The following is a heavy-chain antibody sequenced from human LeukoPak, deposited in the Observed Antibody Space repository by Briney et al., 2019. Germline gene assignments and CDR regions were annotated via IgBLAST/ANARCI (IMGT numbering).Heavy chain of an antibody. D-gene: IGHD5-12*01. CDR3: VRDPGYGALDV. J-gene: IGHJ3*01. CDR1: GFTFSNDW. Sequence: GGSLRLSCAASGFTFSNDWMAWVRQGPGKGLEWVALIKEDGTQKNYVDSVKGRFTISRDNAKSSLYLQMNSLRAEDTALYYCVRDPGYGALDVWGQGTMVTVSS. CDR2: IKEDGTQK. V-gene: IGHV3-7*01.